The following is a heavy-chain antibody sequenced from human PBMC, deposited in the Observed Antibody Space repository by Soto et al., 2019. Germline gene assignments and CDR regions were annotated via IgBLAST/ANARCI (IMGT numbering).Heavy chain of an antibody. V-gene: IGHV3-21*01. J-gene: IGHJ4*02. D-gene: IGHD5-12*01. CDR3: ARAGDGYNPPDY. CDR2: ISSSSSYI. CDR1: GFTFSSYS. Sequence: GVSLRLSCAASGFTFSSYSMNWVRQAPGKGLEWVSSISSSSSYIYYADSVKGRFTISRDNAKNSLYLQMTSLRAEDTAVDYCARAGDGYNPPDYWGQGTLVTVSS.